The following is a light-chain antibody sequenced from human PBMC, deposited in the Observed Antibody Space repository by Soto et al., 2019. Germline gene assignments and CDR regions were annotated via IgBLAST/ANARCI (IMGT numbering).Light chain of an antibody. CDR3: QRYNNAPWT. CDR2: GAS. Sequence: DIQMTQSPSSLSASVGDRVTITCRASRDISKYLAWYQQKSGKAPKLLIYGASTLQSGVPSRFSGSGSGTDFTLTISSLQPEDVASYYCQRYNNAPWTFGQGTKVEIK. CDR1: RDISKY. V-gene: IGKV1-27*01. J-gene: IGKJ1*01.